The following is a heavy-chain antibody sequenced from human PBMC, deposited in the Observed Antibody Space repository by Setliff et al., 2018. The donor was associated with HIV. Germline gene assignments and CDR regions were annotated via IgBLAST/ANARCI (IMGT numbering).Heavy chain of an antibody. Sequence: PSETLSLTCTVSGGSISSSSYYWGWIRQPPGKGLEWIGSIYTSGSTNYNPSLKSRVTISVDTSKNQFSLKLSSVTAADTAVYYCARGNNGYYYDSSGYYHWGQGTLVTVSS. J-gene: IGHJ5*02. D-gene: IGHD3-22*01. V-gene: IGHV4-39*07. CDR1: GGSISSSSYY. CDR3: ARGNNGYYYDSSGYYH. CDR2: IYTSGST.